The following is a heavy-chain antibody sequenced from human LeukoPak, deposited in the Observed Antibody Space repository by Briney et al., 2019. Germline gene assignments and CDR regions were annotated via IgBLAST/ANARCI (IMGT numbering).Heavy chain of an antibody. CDR3: ASDSSGWDGGDY. V-gene: IGHV4-38-2*02. J-gene: IGHJ4*02. CDR2: IYHSGST. D-gene: IGHD6-19*01. CDR1: GYSISSGYY. Sequence: PSETLSLTCTVSGYSISSGYYWGWVRQPPGKGLEWVGCIYHSGSTYGNPSLKSRVAISVDTSKNQFSLKLSSVTAADTAVYYCASDSSGWDGGDYWGQGTLVTVSS.